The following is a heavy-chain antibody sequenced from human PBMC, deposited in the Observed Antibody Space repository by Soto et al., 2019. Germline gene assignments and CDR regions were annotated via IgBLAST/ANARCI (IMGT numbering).Heavy chain of an antibody. V-gene: IGHV3-7*05. CDR2: IKQDGSDK. CDR1: GLAFSSYW. D-gene: IGHD2-15*01. Sequence: PGGSLRLACAASGLAFSSYWMSWVRQAPGKGLEWVANIKQDGSDKYYVDSVKGRFTISRDNAKNSLYLQMNNLRAEDTAVYYCAREWWSPPSPHDSWGQGTPVTVSS. J-gene: IGHJ4*02. CDR3: AREWWSPPSPHDS.